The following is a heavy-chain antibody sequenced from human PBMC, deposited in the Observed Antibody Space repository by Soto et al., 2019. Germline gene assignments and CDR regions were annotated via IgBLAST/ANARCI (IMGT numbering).Heavy chain of an antibody. CDR2: ISAYNGNT. CDR3: ASGGYYYDSSGSPDYYYYGMDV. CDR1: GYTFTSYG. V-gene: IGHV1-18*01. Sequence: ASVKVSCKASGYTFTSYGISWVRQAPGQGLEWMGWISAYNGNTNYAQKLKGRVTMTTDTSTSTANKEIRSLKSDDTVVYYCASGGYYYDSSGSPDYYYYGMDVWGQGTTVTVSS. J-gene: IGHJ6*02. D-gene: IGHD3-22*01.